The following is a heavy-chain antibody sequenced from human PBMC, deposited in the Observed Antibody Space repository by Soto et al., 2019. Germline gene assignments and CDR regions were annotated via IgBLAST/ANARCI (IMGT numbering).Heavy chain of an antibody. CDR2: IYYSGST. CDR3: ARYVTMVRGATRGMDV. V-gene: IGHV4-59*01. D-gene: IGHD3-10*01. Sequence: PSETLSLTCTVSGGSISSYYWSWIRQPPGKGLEWIGYIYYSGSTNYNPSLKSRVTISVDTSKNQFSLKLSSVTAADTAVYYCARYVTMVRGATRGMDVWGQGTTVTVSS. J-gene: IGHJ6*02. CDR1: GGSISSYY.